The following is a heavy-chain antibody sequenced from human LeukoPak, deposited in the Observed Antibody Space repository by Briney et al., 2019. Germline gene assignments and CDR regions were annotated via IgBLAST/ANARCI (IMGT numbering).Heavy chain of an antibody. CDR3: ARPRFTTGGAFDI. CDR1: GYTFTDYY. CDR2: INPNSGDA. V-gene: IGHV1-2*02. J-gene: IGHJ3*02. D-gene: IGHD3-22*01. Sequence: ASVKVSCKASGYTFTDYYMHWVRQAPGQGLEWMGWINPNSGDANYAQKFQGGVTMTRDTSISTAYMEVSRLRSDDTAVYYCARPRFTTGGAFDIWGQGTMVTVSS.